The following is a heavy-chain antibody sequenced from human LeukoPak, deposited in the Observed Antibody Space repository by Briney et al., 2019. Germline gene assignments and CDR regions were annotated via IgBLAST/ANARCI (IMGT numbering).Heavy chain of an antibody. D-gene: IGHD5-12*01. J-gene: IGHJ4*02. CDR3: ARDSGYDYSGGLWYFDY. V-gene: IGHV1-69*13. Sequence: SVKVSCKASGGTFSSYAISWVRQARGQGLEWMGGIIPIFGTANYAQKFQGRVTITADESTSTAYMELSSLRSEDTAVYYCARDSGYDYSGGLWYFDYWGQGTLVTVSS. CDR2: IIPIFGTA. CDR1: GGTFSSYA.